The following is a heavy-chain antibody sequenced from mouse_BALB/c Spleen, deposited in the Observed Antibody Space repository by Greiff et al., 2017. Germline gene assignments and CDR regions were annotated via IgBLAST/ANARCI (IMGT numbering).Heavy chain of an antibody. CDR1: GFTFTDYY. CDR2: IRNKANGYTT. V-gene: IGHV7-3*02. D-gene: IGHD3-3*01. CDR3: ARDIEGRGDY. Sequence: EVHLVESGGGLVQPGGSLRLSCATSGFTFTDYYMSWVRQPPGKALEWLGFIRNKANGYTTEYSASVKGRFTISRDNSQSILYLQMNTLRAEDSATYYCARDIEGRGDYWGQGTTLTVSS. J-gene: IGHJ2*01.